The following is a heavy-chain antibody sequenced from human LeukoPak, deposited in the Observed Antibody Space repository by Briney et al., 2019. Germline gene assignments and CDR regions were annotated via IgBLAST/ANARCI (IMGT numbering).Heavy chain of an antibody. CDR2: ISASGGTT. J-gene: IGHJ5*01. Sequence: GGSLRLSCAASGLTFRNYLVTWVRQAPGEGLEWVSAISASGGTTYYADSVKGRFTISRDNSENTLFLQMNSLRAEDTAVYYCAKEPREYCSSTSCPNWFDSWGQGTLVTVSS. CDR1: GLTFRNYL. D-gene: IGHD2-2*01. V-gene: IGHV3-23*01. CDR3: AKEPREYCSSTSCPNWFDS.